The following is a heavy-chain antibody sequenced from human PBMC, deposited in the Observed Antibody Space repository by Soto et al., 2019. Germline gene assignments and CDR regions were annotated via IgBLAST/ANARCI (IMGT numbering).Heavy chain of an antibody. D-gene: IGHD3-3*01. V-gene: IGHV3-23*01. CDR2: ISGSGGST. CDR1: GFTFSSYA. Sequence: GGSLRLSCAASGFTFSSYAMSWVRQAPGKGLEWVSAISGSGGSTYYADSVKGRFTISRDNSKNTLYLQMNSLRAEDTAVYYCAKDSVLRFLEWLFTAAYFQHWGQGTLVTVSS. J-gene: IGHJ1*01. CDR3: AKDSVLRFLEWLFTAAYFQH.